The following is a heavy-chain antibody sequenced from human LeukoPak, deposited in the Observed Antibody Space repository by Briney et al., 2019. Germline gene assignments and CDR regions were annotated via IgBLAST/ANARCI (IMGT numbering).Heavy chain of an antibody. J-gene: IGHJ4*02. CDR1: GFTFSSYW. CDR2: INSEGSIT. CDR3: ARPRDPSDRGYSNYLFDY. Sequence: GGSLRLSCAASGFTFSSYWMHWVRQVPGKGPVWVSRINSEGSITTYADSVKGRFTLSRDNAKNTLYLQMNSLRAEDTAVYYCARPRDPSDRGYSNYLFDYWGQGTLVTVSS. D-gene: IGHD4-11*01. V-gene: IGHV3-74*03.